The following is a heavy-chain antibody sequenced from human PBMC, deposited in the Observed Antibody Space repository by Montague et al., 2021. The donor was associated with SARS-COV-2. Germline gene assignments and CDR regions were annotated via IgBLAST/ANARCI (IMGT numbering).Heavy chain of an antibody. D-gene: IGHD1-26*01. CDR2: IKPDGGEK. Sequence: PRLSCAASGFTFSSYWMSWVRQTPGKGLEWVANIKPDGGEKHYVDSXXXRFTISRDNAKNSLNLQMDSLRAEDTALYYCARDSRIVGATGGMDVWGQGTTVIVSS. CDR3: ARDSRIVGATGGMDV. CDR1: GFTFSSYW. J-gene: IGHJ6*02. V-gene: IGHV3-7*03.